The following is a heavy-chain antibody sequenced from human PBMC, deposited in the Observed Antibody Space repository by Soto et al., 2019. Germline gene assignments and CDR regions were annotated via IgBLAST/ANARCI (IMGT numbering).Heavy chain of an antibody. CDR2: MNPNSGNT. J-gene: IGHJ3*02. CDR1: GYTFTSYD. Sequence: ASVKVSCKASGYTFTSYDINWVRQAXXQGLEWMGCMNPNSGNTGYAQKFQGRVTMTRNTSISTAYMELSSLRSEDTAVYYCASIGIVVPAANAFDIWGQGTMVTVS. D-gene: IGHD2-2*01. CDR3: ASIGIVVPAANAFDI. V-gene: IGHV1-8*01.